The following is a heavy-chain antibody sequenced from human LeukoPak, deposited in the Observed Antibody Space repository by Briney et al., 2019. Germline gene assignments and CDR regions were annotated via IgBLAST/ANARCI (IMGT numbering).Heavy chain of an antibody. CDR2: INHSGST. J-gene: IGHJ4*02. V-gene: IGHV4-34*01. D-gene: IGHD2-15*01. CDR3: VRAAPFRVVVAATLSGGFDY. CDR1: GGSFSGYY. Sequence: SETLSLTCAVYGGSFSGYYWSWIRQPPGKGLEWIGEINHSGSTNYNPSLKSRVTISVDTPKNQFSLKLSSVTAADTAVYYCVRAAPFRVVVAATLSGGFDYWGQGTLVTVSS.